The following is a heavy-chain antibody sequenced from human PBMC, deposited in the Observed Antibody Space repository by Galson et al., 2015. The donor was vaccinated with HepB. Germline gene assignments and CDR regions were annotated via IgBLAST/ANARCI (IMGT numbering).Heavy chain of an antibody. V-gene: IGHV1-18*04. CDR3: AKSRSSPDFDAFDI. D-gene: IGHD6-13*01. CDR1: GYNFTSYY. CDR2: ISAYNGNT. Sequence: SVKVSCKASGYNFTSYYMHWVRQAPGQGLEWMGWISAYNGNTNYAQKLQGRVTMTTDTSTSTAYMELRSLRSDDTAVYYCAKSRSSPDFDAFDIWGQGTMVTVSS. J-gene: IGHJ3*02.